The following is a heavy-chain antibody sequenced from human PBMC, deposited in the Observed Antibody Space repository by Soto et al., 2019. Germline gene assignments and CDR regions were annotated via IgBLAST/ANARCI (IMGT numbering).Heavy chain of an antibody. Sequence: QVQLQESGPGLVKPSGTLSLTCAVSGDSITNNNWWTWVRQPPGKGLEWVGEIHHRGSTNYAPSLRGRVAISLGQATNRFSLVPTSVTAADTAVYYCASENGHMGISVAALDYWGQGILVSVSS. D-gene: IGHD6-19*01. CDR2: IHHRGST. J-gene: IGHJ4*02. V-gene: IGHV4-4*02. CDR1: GDSITNNNW. CDR3: ASENGHMGISVAALDY.